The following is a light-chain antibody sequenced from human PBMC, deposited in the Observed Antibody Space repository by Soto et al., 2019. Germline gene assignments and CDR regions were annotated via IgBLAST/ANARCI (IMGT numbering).Light chain of an antibody. V-gene: IGLV1-40*01. CDR1: GSNIGAGYE. CDR3: QSFDTNLNAVL. Sequence: QSVLTQPPSVSGAPGQSVTISCIGSGSNIGAGYEVHWYQQLPGVAPKLLILDTINRPSGVPGRFSGSKSGASASLAITGLLPEDEADFFCQSFDTNLNAVLFGGGTQLTVL. CDR2: DTI. J-gene: IGLJ2*01.